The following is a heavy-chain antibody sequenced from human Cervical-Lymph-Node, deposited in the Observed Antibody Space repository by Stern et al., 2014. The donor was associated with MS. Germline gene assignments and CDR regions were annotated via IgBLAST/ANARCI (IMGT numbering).Heavy chain of an antibody. Sequence: QVTLKESGPALLRPTETLRLTCTFSGFSLSTTGMRVSWIRQPPGKALEWLARIDWYDEKFYNTSLKTRVTISKDTSKNHVVLTMTNVDPVDTATYYCARLGAVGGLDFWGQGTLVTVSS. V-gene: IGHV2-70*04. CDR3: ARLGAVGGLDF. J-gene: IGHJ4*02. D-gene: IGHD6-19*01. CDR1: GFSLSTTGMR. CDR2: IDWYDEK.